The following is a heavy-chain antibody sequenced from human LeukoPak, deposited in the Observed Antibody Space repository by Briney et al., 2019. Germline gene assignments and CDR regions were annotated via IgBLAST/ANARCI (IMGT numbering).Heavy chain of an antibody. CDR2: IYYSGST. V-gene: IGHV4-59*01. D-gene: IGHD3/OR15-3a*01. CDR3: ARRTGYYDGFDY. CDR1: GGSISSYY. Sequence: PSETLSLTCTVSGGSISSYYWSWIRQPPGKGLEWIGYIYYSGSTNYNPSLKSRVTISVDTSKNQFSLKLSSVTAADTAVYYCARRTGYYDGFDYRGQGTLVTVSS. J-gene: IGHJ4*02.